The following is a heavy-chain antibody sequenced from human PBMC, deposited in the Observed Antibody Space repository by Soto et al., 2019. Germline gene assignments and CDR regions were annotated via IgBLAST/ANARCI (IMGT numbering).Heavy chain of an antibody. CDR1: GGSFSGYY. D-gene: IGHD3-3*01. J-gene: IGHJ6*02. Sequence: SETLSLTCAVYGGSFSGYYCSLSGQPPVKWLEWIGEINHSGSTNYNPSLKSRVTISVDTSKNQFSLKLSSVTAADTAVYYCARGRSGGRYYDFWSGSNYYYYYGMDVWGQGTTVTVSS. V-gene: IGHV4-34*01. CDR2: INHSGST. CDR3: ARGRSGGRYYDFWSGSNYYYYYGMDV.